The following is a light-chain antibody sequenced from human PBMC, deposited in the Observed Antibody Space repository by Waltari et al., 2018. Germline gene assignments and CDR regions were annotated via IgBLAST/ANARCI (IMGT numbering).Light chain of an antibody. CDR1: SNDVGGYNS. CDR2: DVS. V-gene: IGLV2-14*01. J-gene: IGLJ2*01. Sequence: QSALTQPASVSGSPGQSVTIFCAGTSNDVGGYNSVSWYQEHPGQAPRVSIYDVSDRPSGVSDRFPGSQSGNTASLTISGLQAEDEADYYCSSQSSNDVVLFGGGTKLTVL. CDR3: SSQSSNDVVL.